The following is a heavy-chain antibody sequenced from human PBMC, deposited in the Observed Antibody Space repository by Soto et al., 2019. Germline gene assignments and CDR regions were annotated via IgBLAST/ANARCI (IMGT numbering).Heavy chain of an antibody. CDR2: IRGGGGRP. V-gene: IGHV3-23*01. CDR3: SKIGMAGYCRRDTGYSYLED. D-gene: IGHD2-21*01. J-gene: IGHJ4*02. Sequence: PGGSLRFSCSASVFTFSSYALSWVRQSPGKGLEWVSSIRGGGGRPYFADSVKGRFSISRDNSKNTLYLQMNSLRAEDTAVYYCSKIGMAGYCRRDTGYSYLEDWGEG. CDR1: VFTFSSYA.